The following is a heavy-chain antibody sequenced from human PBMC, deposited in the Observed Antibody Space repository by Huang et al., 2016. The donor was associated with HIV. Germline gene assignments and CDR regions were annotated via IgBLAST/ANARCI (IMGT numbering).Heavy chain of an antibody. V-gene: IGHV1-24*01. Sequence: QVQLVQSGAEVKKPGASVKVSCKVSGYTLTELSMNWVRQDPGKGLEWMGVLDPEDGETNYEQKFQGRGTMTDETSTATAYMELSSLRSEDTAVYYCATVYRRFRNHDSGDYYFDYWDQGTLVTVSS. CDR2: LDPEDGET. D-gene: IGHD3-22*01. CDR1: GYTLTELS. J-gene: IGHJ4*02. CDR3: ATVYRRFRNHDSGDYYFDY.